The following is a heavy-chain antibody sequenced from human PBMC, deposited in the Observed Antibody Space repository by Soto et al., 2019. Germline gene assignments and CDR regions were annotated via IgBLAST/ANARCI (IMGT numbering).Heavy chain of an antibody. CDR3: ARASRFGIDGEDFDY. D-gene: IGHD1-26*01. V-gene: IGHV1-18*01. CDR1: GYTFTSYG. J-gene: IGHJ4*02. CDR2: ISAYNGNT. Sequence: QVQLVQSGAEVKKPGASVKVSCQASGYTFTSYGISWVRQAPGQGLECMGWISAYNGNTNYAQKLQGRVTMTTDTSTSTAYMELRSLRSDDTAVYYCARASRFGIDGEDFDYWGQGTLVTVSS.